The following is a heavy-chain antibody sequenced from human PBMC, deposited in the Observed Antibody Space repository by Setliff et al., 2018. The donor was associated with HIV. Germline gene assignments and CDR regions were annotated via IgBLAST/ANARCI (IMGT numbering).Heavy chain of an antibody. CDR1: GGPLSGHY. J-gene: IGHJ4*02. V-gene: IGHV4-59*11. CDR3: ARGLSSPFAAGL. D-gene: IGHD6-13*01. Sequence: PSETLSLTCAVYGGPLSGHYWSWIRQPPGKGLEWIGSTPYRGRTNYNPSLRSRVTISLDTSTSQFSLRLNSVTAADTAVYYCARGLSSPFAAGLWGQGTLVTVSS. CDR2: TPYRGRT.